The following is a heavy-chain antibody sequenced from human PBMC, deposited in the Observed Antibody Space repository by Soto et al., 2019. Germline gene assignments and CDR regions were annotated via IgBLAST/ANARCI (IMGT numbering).Heavy chain of an antibody. D-gene: IGHD3-22*01. J-gene: IGHJ4*02. V-gene: IGHV1-69*13. CDR1: GGTFSSYA. CDR3: ARGSYYYDSSGYYRDFDY. Sequence: SVNVSCKASGGTFSSYAISWVRKDPGQGLEWMGGIIPIFGTANYAQKFQGRVTITADESTSTAYMELSSLRSEDTAVYYCARGSYYYDSSGYYRDFDYWGQGTLVTVSS. CDR2: IIPIFGTA.